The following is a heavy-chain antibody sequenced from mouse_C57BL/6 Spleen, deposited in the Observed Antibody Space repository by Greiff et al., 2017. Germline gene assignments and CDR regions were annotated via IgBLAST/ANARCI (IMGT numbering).Heavy chain of an antibody. CDR1: GYAFSSYW. CDR3: ARLNYGSSYYAMDY. Sequence: QVQLKQSGAELVKPGASVKISCKASGYAFSSYWMNWVKQRPGKGLEWIGQIYPGDGDTNYNGKFKGKATLTADKSSSTAYMQLSSLTSEDSAVYFCARLNYGSSYYAMDYWGQGTLVTVSS. D-gene: IGHD1-1*01. CDR2: IYPGDGDT. J-gene: IGHJ4*01. V-gene: IGHV1-80*01.